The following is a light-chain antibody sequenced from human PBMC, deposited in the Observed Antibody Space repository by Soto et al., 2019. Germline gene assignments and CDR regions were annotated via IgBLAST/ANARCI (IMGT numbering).Light chain of an antibody. CDR1: QSVGSY. J-gene: IGKJ4*01. Sequence: EIVMTQSPGTLSLSPGERATLSCRASQSVGSYLAWYLQKPGQAPRLLISGTYSRATGIPDRFSGSGSGTDFTHTISRLEPEDFAVYYCQQYRSSPLTFGGGTKVEIK. V-gene: IGKV3-20*01. CDR3: QQYRSSPLT. CDR2: GTY.